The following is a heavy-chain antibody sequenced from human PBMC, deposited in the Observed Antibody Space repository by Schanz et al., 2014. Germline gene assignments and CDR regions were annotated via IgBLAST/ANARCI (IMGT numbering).Heavy chain of an antibody. CDR2: ISSASSTI. V-gene: IGHV3-48*01. Sequence: EVQLVESGGGLVQPGGSLRLSCSASGFTFSIYAMHWVRQAPGKGLEWVSYISSASSTINYADSVKGRFTISRDNAKNSLFLQMNSLRAEDTAVYFCVSQTGSPNYWGQGTLVTVSS. CDR1: GFTFSIYA. D-gene: IGHD6-13*01. J-gene: IGHJ4*02. CDR3: VSQTGSPNY.